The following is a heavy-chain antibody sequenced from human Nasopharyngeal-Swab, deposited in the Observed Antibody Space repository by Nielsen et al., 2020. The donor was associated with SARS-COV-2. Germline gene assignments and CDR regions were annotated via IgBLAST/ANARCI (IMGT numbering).Heavy chain of an antibody. CDR2: ISWNSGSI. D-gene: IGHD6-13*01. J-gene: IGHJ6*03. CDR1: GFTFSSYE. CDR3: AKIAAAHDYMDV. V-gene: IGHV3-9*01. Sequence: SLKISCAASGFTFSSYEMNWVRQAPGKGLEWVSGISWNSGSIDYADSVKGRFTISRDNAKNSLYLQMNSLRAEDTALYYCAKIAAAHDYMDVWGKGTTVTVSS.